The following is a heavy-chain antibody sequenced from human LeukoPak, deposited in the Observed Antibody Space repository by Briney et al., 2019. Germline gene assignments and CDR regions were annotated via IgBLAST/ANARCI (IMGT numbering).Heavy chain of an antibody. CDR2: ISGSGGTT. CDR1: GLTFSNYA. CDR3: AIYSDTYYFDH. J-gene: IGHJ4*02. D-gene: IGHD1-26*01. Sequence: GGSLRLSCAASGLTFSNYAMSWVRQAPGKGLEWVSTISGSGGTTYYADSMKGRFTISRDNSKNTLYLQMDSLRASDTAMYYCAIYSDTYYFDHWGQGTLVTVSS. V-gene: IGHV3-23*01.